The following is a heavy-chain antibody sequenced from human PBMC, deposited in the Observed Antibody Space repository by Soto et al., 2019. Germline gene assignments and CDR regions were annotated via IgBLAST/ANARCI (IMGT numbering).Heavy chain of an antibody. CDR2: IYYSGST. V-gene: IGHV4-39*01. Sequence: QLQLQESGPGLVKPSETLSLTCTVSGGSISSSSYYWGWIRQSPGKGLEWIGNIYYSGSTYYNPSPRRRVPRSGDTAKHQFSLKVSSVTAADTAVYYCARRGGSSPFDYWGQGTLVTVSS. CDR3: ARRGGSSPFDY. J-gene: IGHJ4*02. D-gene: IGHD1-26*01. CDR1: GGSISSSSYY.